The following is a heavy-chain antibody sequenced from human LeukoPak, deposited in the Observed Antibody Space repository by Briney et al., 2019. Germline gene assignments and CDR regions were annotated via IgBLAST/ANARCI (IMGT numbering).Heavy chain of an antibody. CDR2: INPAGSEA. CDR1: GFSFNAYW. J-gene: IGHJ4*02. D-gene: IGHD5-12*01. Sequence: GGSLRLSCAASGFSFNAYWMAWVRQAPGTGLEWVANINPAGSEAFHVDPVKGRFSISRDHAKNLVYLQMSSLRAEDTAVYYCATFGLVAALDLWGQGTLVTVSS. CDR3: ATFGLVAALDL. V-gene: IGHV3-7*01.